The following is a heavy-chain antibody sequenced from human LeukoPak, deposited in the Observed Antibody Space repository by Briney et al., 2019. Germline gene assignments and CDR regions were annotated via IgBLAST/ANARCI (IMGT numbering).Heavy chain of an antibody. D-gene: IGHD1-26*01. Sequence: GASVKVSCKASGYTFTSYDINWVRQATGQGLEWMGWINPNSANTGYAQKFQGRVTITTNNSISTTYMELNSLRFEDTAVYYCARGREWGRSCSFTEYWGEGTLVIVSS. CDR2: INPNSANT. CDR3: ARGREWGRSCSFTEY. J-gene: IGHJ4*02. V-gene: IGHV1-8*03. CDR1: GYTFTSYD.